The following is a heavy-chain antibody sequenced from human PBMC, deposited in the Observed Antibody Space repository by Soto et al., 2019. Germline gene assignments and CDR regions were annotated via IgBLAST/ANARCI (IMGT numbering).Heavy chain of an antibody. D-gene: IGHD3-22*01. CDR2: IKQDGSEK. CDR1: GFTFSSYW. J-gene: IGHJ6*02. Sequence: PGGSLRLSCAASGFTFSSYWMSWVRQAPGKGLEWVANIKQDGSEKYYVDSVKGRFTISRDNAKNSLYLQMNSLRAEDTAVYYCARVPYYDSSGYLRGMDVWGQGTTVTVSS. CDR3: ARVPYYDSSGYLRGMDV. V-gene: IGHV3-7*01.